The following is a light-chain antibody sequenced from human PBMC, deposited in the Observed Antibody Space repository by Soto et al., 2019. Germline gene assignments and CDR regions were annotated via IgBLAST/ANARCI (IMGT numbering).Light chain of an antibody. CDR2: GAS. J-gene: IGKJ4*01. V-gene: IGKV3-20*01. CDR1: QSVSSSY. Sequence: EIVLMQSPGTLSLSPGERATLSCRASQSVSSSYLAWYQQKPGQAPRLLIYGASSRATGIPDRFSGSGSGTDFTLTISRLEPEDFAVYYCQQYGSSPALTFGGGTKVEIK. CDR3: QQYGSSPALT.